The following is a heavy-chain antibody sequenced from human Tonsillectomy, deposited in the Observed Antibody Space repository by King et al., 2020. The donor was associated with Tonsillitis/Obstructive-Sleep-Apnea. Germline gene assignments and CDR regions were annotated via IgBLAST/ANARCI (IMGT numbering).Heavy chain of an antibody. Sequence: QLQDSGPGLVKPSQTLSLTCTVSGGSITSGGCFWSWIRQHPVQGLECIGFFYYSGSPYYTPSLKSRVTISVDTSKNQCSLKLSSVTAADTAVYYCARVSSIPPNYYMDVWGKGTTVTVSS. D-gene: IGHD2/OR15-2a*01. V-gene: IGHV4-31*03. CDR3: ARVSSIPPNYYMDV. CDR2: FYYSGSP. J-gene: IGHJ6*03. CDR1: GGSITSGGCF.